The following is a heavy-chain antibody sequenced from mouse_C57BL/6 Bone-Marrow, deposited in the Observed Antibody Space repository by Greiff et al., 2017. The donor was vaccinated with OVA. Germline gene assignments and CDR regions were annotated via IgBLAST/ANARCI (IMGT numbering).Heavy chain of an antibody. J-gene: IGHJ2*01. CDR2: ISYDGSN. CDR3: AKGGIYYDYDDFDY. V-gene: IGHV3-6*01. D-gene: IGHD2-4*01. CDR1: GYSITSGYY. Sequence: EVKLMESGPGLVKPSQSLSLTCSVTGYSITSGYYWNWIRQFPGNKLEWMGYISYDGSNNYNPSLKNRNSITRDTSKNQFFLKLNSVTTEDTATYYCAKGGIYYDYDDFDYWGQGTTRTVSS.